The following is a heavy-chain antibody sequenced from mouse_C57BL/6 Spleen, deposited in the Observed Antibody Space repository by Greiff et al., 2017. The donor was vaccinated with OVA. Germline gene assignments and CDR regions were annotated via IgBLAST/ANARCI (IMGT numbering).Heavy chain of an antibody. D-gene: IGHD1-1*01. Sequence: VQRVESGAELVRPGASVTLSCKASGYTFTDYEMHWVKQTPVHGLEWIGAIDPETGGTAYNQKFKGKAILTADKSSSTAYMELRSLTSEDSAVYYCTKPYYYGSSRYFDVWGTGTTVTVSS. V-gene: IGHV1-15*01. CDR2: IDPETGGT. J-gene: IGHJ1*03. CDR1: GYTFTDYE. CDR3: TKPYYYGSSRYFDV.